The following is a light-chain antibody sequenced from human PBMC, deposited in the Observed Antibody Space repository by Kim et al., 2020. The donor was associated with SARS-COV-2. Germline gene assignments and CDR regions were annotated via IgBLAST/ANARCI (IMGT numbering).Light chain of an antibody. J-gene: IGLJ3*02. V-gene: IGLV7-43*01. Sequence: QAVVTQEPSLTVSPGGTVTLTCASNTGAVTSGYYPNWFQLKPGQAPRSMIHTASGRHSWTPARFSGSLLGGKAALTLSGVQPEDEAEYYCLLYYGGVWVFGGETQLTVL. CDR1: TGAVTSGYY. CDR3: LLYYGGVWV. CDR2: TAS.